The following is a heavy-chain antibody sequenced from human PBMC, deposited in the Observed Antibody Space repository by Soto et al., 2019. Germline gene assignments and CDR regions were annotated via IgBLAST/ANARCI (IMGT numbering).Heavy chain of an antibody. CDR1: GFTFSSYE. Sequence: GGSLRLSCAASGFTFSSYEMNWVRQAPGKGLEWVSYISSSGSTIYYADSVKGRFTISRDNAKNSLYLQMNSLRAEDTAVYYCARIDTYYGSGSFHLFDYWGQGTLVTVSS. V-gene: IGHV3-48*03. CDR2: ISSSGSTI. CDR3: ARIDTYYGSGSFHLFDY. D-gene: IGHD3-10*01. J-gene: IGHJ4*02.